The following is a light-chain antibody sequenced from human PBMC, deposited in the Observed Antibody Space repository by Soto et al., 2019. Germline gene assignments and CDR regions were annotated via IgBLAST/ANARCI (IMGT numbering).Light chain of an antibody. CDR3: QQSYSTPPDT. CDR2: AAS. Sequence: DIQMTQSPSSLSASVGDRVTITCRASQSISKYLNWYQQKPGQAPNLLIYAASTLQSGVPSRFSGSASGTDFTLTISSLQPEDFATYYCQQSYSTPPDTFGQGTKLEIK. V-gene: IGKV1-39*01. CDR1: QSISKY. J-gene: IGKJ2*01.